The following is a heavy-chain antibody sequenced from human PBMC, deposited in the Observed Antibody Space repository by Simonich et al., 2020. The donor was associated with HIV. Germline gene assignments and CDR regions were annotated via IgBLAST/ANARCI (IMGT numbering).Heavy chain of an antibody. CDR2: FDPEDGET. V-gene: IGHV1-24*01. CDR3: ATGLNYGDYSGFDY. CDR1: GYTLTECS. Sequence: QVQLVQSGAEVKKPGASVKVSCKVSGYTLTECSLHWVRQAPGKGLEWMGGFDPEDGETIYAQKFQGRVTMTEDTSTDTAYMELSSLRSEDTAVYYCATGLNYGDYSGFDYWGQGTLVTVSS. J-gene: IGHJ4*02. D-gene: IGHD4-17*01.